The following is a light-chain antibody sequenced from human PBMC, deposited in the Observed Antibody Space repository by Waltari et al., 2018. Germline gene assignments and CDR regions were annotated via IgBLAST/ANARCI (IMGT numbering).Light chain of an antibody. CDR2: EVS. CDR1: SSDVGGSQY. Sequence: QSALTQPASVSGSPGQSITISCPGTSSDVGGSQYFSWYQQHPGKAPKLMIYEVSNRPSGISNRFSGSKSGNTASLTISGLQAEDESDYYCSSSTTGVVVFGGGTKLTVL. J-gene: IGLJ2*01. CDR3: SSSTTGVVV. V-gene: IGLV2-14*01.